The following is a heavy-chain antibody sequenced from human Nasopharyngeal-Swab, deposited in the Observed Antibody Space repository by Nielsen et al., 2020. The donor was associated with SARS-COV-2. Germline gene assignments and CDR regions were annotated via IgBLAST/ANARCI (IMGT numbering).Heavy chain of an antibody. Sequence: ASVKVSCKASGNTLTSYDINWVRQGTGQGVEGEGWMNPNSGNTGYAQKFQGRVTMTRNTSISTAYMELSSLRSEDTAVYYCAAGFGGVICDYWGQGTLVTVSS. CDR1: GNTLTSYD. CDR2: MNPNSGNT. CDR3: AAGFGGVICDY. D-gene: IGHD3-16*02. V-gene: IGHV1-8*01. J-gene: IGHJ4*02.